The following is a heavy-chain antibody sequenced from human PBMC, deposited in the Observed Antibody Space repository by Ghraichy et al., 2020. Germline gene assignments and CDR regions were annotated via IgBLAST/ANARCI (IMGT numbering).Heavy chain of an antibody. CDR1: GGSINSGSYF. D-gene: IGHD1-14*01. V-gene: IGHV4-39*01. Sequence: SETLSLTCTVSGGSINSGSYFWGWTRQSPGGGLEWIGTIDSSGNTYYNPSLKSRVTISAGTSKNQFSLKLTSVTATDTAVYYCVRDFGNHRIDSWGQGTQVAVSS. J-gene: IGHJ4*02. CDR3: VRDFGNHRIDS. CDR2: IDSSGNT.